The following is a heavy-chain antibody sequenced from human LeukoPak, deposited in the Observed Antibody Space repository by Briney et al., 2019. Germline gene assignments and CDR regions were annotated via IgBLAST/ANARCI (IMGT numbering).Heavy chain of an antibody. CDR3: ARETRYSFNWFDP. Sequence: SETLSLTCTVSGGSISSGDYSWSWIRQPPGKGLEWIGYIYYSGSTYYNPSLKSRVTISVDTSKNQFSLKLSSVTAADTAVYYCARETRYSFNWFDPWGQGTLVSVSS. J-gene: IGHJ5*02. CDR2: IYYSGST. D-gene: IGHD2-15*01. CDR1: GGSISSGDYS. V-gene: IGHV4-30-4*01.